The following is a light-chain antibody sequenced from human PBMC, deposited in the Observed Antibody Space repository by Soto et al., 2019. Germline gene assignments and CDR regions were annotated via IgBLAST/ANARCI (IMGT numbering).Light chain of an antibody. CDR1: QDISNY. J-gene: IGKJ3*01. V-gene: IGKV1-33*01. Sequence: DIQMTQSPSSLSASVGDRVTITCQASQDISNYLNWYQQKPGKAPKLLIYDASNLETGVPSRFSGSGSWTDFTFTISSLQPEDIATYYCQQYDNVFTFGPGTKVDIK. CDR2: DAS. CDR3: QQYDNVFT.